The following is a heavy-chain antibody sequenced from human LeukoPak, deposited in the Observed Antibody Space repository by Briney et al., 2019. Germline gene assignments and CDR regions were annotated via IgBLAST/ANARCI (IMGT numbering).Heavy chain of an antibody. V-gene: IGHV3-20*04. J-gene: IGHJ6*03. CDR2: INWNGGST. CDR1: GFTFDDYG. CDR3: ARDVREMATITGYYYMDV. Sequence: GGSLRLSCAASGFTFDDYGMSWVRQAPGKGLEWVSGINWNGGSTGYADSVKGRFTISRDNAKNSLYLQMNSLRAEDTALYYCARDVREMATITGYYYMDVWGKGTTVTVSS. D-gene: IGHD5-24*01.